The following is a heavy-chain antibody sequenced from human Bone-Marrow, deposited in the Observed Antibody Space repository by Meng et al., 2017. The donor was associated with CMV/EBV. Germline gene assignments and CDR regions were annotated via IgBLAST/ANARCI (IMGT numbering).Heavy chain of an antibody. CDR2: INPNSGGT. J-gene: IGHJ5*01. D-gene: IGHD1-26*01. V-gene: IGHV1-2*02. CDR1: GYTFTGYY. Sequence: ASVKVSCKASGYTFTGYYMHWVRQAPGQGLEWMGWINPNSGGTNYAQKFQGRVTMTRDTSISTAYMELSRLRSDDTAVYYCAKDCCRRLGAGATDSWGQGTLVTVSS. CDR3: AKDCCRRLGAGATDS.